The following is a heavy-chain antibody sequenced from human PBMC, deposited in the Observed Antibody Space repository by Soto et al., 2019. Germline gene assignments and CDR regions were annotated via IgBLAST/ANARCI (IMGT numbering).Heavy chain of an antibody. CDR3: ATLYDSSGRDF. CDR1: GFTFSSYG. Sequence: EVQLLESGGGLVQPGGSLRLSCAASGFTFSSYGMSWVRQAPGKGLEWVSATSGNGGVTFYADSVKGRFTISRDNSKNTLYLQMNSLRAEDTALYYCATLYDSSGRDFWGQGTLVTVSS. V-gene: IGHV3-23*01. D-gene: IGHD3-22*01. CDR2: TSGNGGVT. J-gene: IGHJ4*02.